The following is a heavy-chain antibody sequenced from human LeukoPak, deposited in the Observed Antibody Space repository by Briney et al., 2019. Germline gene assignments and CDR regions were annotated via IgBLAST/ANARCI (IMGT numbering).Heavy chain of an antibody. J-gene: IGHJ4*02. D-gene: IGHD1-26*01. CDR2: ISYDGSNK. CDR3: AKGYSGSYRGRIDY. Sequence: GRSLRLSCAASGFTFSSYGMHWVRQAPGKGLEWVAVISYDGSNKYYADSVKGRFTISRDNSKNTLYLQMNSLRAEDTAVYYCAKGYSGSYRGRIDYWGQGTLVTVSS. CDR1: GFTFSSYG. V-gene: IGHV3-30*18.